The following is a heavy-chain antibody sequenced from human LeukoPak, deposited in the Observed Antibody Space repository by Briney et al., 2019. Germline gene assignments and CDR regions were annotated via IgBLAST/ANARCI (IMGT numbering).Heavy chain of an antibody. Sequence: GASVKVSCKASGGILSKWSISWVRQAPGQGLEWMGRIIPILGIANYAQKFQGRVTITADKSTSTAYMELSSLRSEDTAVYYCASKGRFPGDYWGQGTLVTVSS. CDR2: IIPILGIA. D-gene: IGHD2/OR15-2a*01. J-gene: IGHJ4*02. CDR3: ASKGRFPGDY. CDR1: GGILSKWS. V-gene: IGHV1-69*02.